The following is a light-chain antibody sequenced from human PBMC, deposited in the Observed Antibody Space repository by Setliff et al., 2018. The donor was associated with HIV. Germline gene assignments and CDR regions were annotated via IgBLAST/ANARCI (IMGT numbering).Light chain of an antibody. CDR3: SSYAITNTLH. CDR2: EVR. CDR1: SSDVGGYNY. V-gene: IGLV2-14*01. J-gene: IGLJ1*01. Sequence: QSVLAQPASVSGSPGQSITISCTGTSSDVGGYNYVSWYQQHPGKAPKHIIYEVRNRPSGVSNRFSGSKSGNTASLTISGLQAEDEADYYCSSYAITNTLHFGTGTKVTVL.